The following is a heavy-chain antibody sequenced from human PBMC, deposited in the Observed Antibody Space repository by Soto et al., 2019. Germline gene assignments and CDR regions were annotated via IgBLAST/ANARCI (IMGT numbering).Heavy chain of an antibody. D-gene: IGHD1-26*01. CDR3: ARGSHLYYFDD. Sequence: SETLSLTCTVSGGSISSYYWSWIRQPPGKGLECIGYIYYSGSTNYNPSLKSRVTISVDTSKNQFSLKLSSVTAADTAVYYCARGSHLYYFDDWGQGTLVTVST. V-gene: IGHV4-59*01. CDR2: IYYSGST. CDR1: GGSISSYY. J-gene: IGHJ4*02.